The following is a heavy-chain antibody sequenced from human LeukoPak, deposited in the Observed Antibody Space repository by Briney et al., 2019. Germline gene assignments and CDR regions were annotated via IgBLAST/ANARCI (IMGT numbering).Heavy chain of an antibody. CDR3: ARKSEACRSTSCSMGNFDY. CDR2: IKQDGSEK. V-gene: IGHV3-7*03. D-gene: IGHD2-2*01. J-gene: IGHJ4*02. CDR1: GFTFSSYW. Sequence: GGSLRLSCAASGFTFSSYWMTWVRQAPGKGLEWVANIKQDGSEKYYVDSVKGRFTISRDNAKNSLYLQMNNLRAEDTAVYYCARKSEACRSTSCSMGNFDYWGLGTLVTVSS.